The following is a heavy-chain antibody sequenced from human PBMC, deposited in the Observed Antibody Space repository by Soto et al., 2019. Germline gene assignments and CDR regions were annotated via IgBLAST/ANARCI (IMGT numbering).Heavy chain of an antibody. Sequence: GGSLRLSCAASGFTFSSYSMNWVRQAPGKGLEWVSSISSSSSYIYYADSVKGRFTISRDNAKNSLYLQMNSLRAEDTAVYYCARDLGSSGTPGIWGQGTLVTVSS. CDR3: ARDLGSSGTPGI. CDR1: GFTFSSYS. J-gene: IGHJ4*02. D-gene: IGHD1-1*01. CDR2: ISSSSSYI. V-gene: IGHV3-21*01.